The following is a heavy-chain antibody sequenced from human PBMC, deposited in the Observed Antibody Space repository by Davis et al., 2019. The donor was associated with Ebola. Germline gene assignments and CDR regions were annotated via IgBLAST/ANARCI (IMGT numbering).Heavy chain of an antibody. D-gene: IGHD5-24*01. V-gene: IGHV4-59*08. J-gene: IGHJ6*04. CDR1: GGSISSYY. Sequence: MPSETLSLTCTVSGGSISSYYWCWIRQPPGKGLEWIGYIYYSGSTNYNPSLKSRVTISVDTSKNQFSLKLSSVTAADTAVYYCKATPYYYYGMDVWGKGTTVTVSS. CDR3: KATPYYYYGMDV. CDR2: IYYSGST.